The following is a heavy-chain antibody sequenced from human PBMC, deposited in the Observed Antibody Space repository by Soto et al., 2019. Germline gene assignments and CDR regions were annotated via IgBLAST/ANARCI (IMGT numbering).Heavy chain of an antibody. CDR1: GGSISSHY. CDR3: ARGIQTAYYYYYYMDV. Sequence: QVQLQESGPGLVKPSETLSLTCTVSGGSISSHYWNWIRQPPGKGLEWFGYIYHTGSTNYNPSLISLVTISVDTSKNHFSLTVHSATAADTAVYFCARGIQTAYYYYYYMDVWGKGTTVTVSS. CDR2: IYHTGST. J-gene: IGHJ6*03. V-gene: IGHV4-59*11.